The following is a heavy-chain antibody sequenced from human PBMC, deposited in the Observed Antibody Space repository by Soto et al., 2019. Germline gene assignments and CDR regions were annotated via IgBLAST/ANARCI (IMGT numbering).Heavy chain of an antibody. CDR1: GFTFSSYW. D-gene: IGHD6-19*01. V-gene: IGHV3-23*01. J-gene: IGHJ4*02. Sequence: GGSLRLSCAASGFTFSSYWMSWVRQAPGKGLGWVSAISGSGGSTYYADSVKGRFTISRDNSKNTLYLQMNSLRAEDTAVYYCAKDSIAVAGSPSLADYWGQGTLVTVSS. CDR3: AKDSIAVAGSPSLADY. CDR2: ISGSGGST.